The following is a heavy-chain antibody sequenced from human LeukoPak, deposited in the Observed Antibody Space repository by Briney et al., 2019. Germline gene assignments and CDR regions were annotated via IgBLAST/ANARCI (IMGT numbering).Heavy chain of an antibody. CDR2: IWYDGSNK. CDR1: GFTFSSYG. V-gene: IGHV3-33*06. D-gene: IGHD6-6*01. J-gene: IGHJ6*03. Sequence: GRSLRLSCAASGFTFSSYGMHWVRQAPGKGLEWAAVIWYDGSNKYYADSVKGRFTISRDNSKNTLYLQMNSLRAEDTAVYYCAKAGRAARTAYYYYYYMDVWGKGTTVTVSS. CDR3: AKAGRAARTAYYYYYYMDV.